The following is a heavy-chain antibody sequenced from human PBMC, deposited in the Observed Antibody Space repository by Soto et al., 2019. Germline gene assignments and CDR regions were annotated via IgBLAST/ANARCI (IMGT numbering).Heavy chain of an antibody. V-gene: IGHV4-30-4*01. CDR1: GGTISNVNDC. D-gene: IGHD7-27*01. CDR3: ARGPSGDKVDY. CDR2: IYSGGSI. J-gene: IGHJ4*02. Sequence: QVQLQESGPGLVKPSETLSLTCIVSGGTISNVNDCWSWIRQRPDKCLEWIGHIYSGGSIYNNPSPTSRVTISVDTSKNQFSLQLSSVSAADTAVYYCARGPSGDKVDYWGQGTLVTVSS.